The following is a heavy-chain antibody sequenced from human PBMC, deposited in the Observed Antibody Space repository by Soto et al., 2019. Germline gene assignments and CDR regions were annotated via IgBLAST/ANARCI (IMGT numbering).Heavy chain of an antibody. V-gene: IGHV3-33*01. Sequence: QVQLVESGGGVVQPGRSLRLSCVASGFTFSSYGMHWVRQAPGKGLEWVAVIWYDASDKYYAESVKGRFTISRDNTKNTMYLQTNSLRAEDTAVYYCARDPIGPGIFDYWGQGTLVTVSS. CDR3: ARDPIGPGIFDY. J-gene: IGHJ4*02. D-gene: IGHD1-26*01. CDR2: IWYDASDK. CDR1: GFTFSSYG.